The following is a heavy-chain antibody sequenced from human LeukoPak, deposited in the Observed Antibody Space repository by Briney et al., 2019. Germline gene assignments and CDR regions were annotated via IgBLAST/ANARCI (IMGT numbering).Heavy chain of an antibody. D-gene: IGHD1-26*01. CDR2: IYYTGNT. V-gene: IGHV4-38-2*02. J-gene: IGHJ5*02. CDR1: GDSIIGYY. CDR3: ARATGVGARWFDP. Sequence: SETLSLTCSVSGDSIIGYYWGWIRQPPGKGLEWIGNIYYTGNTYYNSSLKSRVTISLDTSKNQFSLKLSSVTAADTAVYYCARATGVGARWFDPWGQGTLVTVSS.